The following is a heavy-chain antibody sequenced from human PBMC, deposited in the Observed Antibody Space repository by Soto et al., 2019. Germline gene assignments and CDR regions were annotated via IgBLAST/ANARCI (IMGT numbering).Heavy chain of an antibody. J-gene: IGHJ3*02. V-gene: IGHV3-21*01. Sequence: GGSLRLSCAASGFTFSSYSMNWVRQAPGKGLEWVSSISSSSSYIYYADSVKGRFTISRDNAKNSLYLQMNSLRAEDTAVYYCAREGYSSGNDAFYIWGQRTMVTVSS. CDR3: AREGYSSGNDAFYI. CDR1: GFTFSSYS. D-gene: IGHD6-19*01. CDR2: ISSSSSYI.